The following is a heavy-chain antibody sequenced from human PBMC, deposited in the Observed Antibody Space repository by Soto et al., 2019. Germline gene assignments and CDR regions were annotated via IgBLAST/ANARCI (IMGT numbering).Heavy chain of an antibody. J-gene: IGHJ6*02. CDR3: ARVSSSILLVPDYGMDF. D-gene: IGHD3-3*02. Sequence: QVQLVQSGVEVKKPGASVKVSCKASGYTFISHGISWVRQAPGQGLEWMGWISGKNGNTNYAQKLQGRVTLTTDTATSTAYMELRSLRSDDTAVYYCARVSSSILLVPDYGMDFWGQGTTVTVSS. CDR1: GYTFISHG. CDR2: ISGKNGNT. V-gene: IGHV1-18*04.